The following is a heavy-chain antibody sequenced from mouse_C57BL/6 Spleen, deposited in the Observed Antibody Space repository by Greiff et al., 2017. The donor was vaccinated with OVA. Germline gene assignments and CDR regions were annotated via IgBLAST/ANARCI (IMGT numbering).Heavy chain of an antibody. CDR1: GFNIKDDY. V-gene: IGHV14-4*01. CDR3: TTWSRYAMDY. Sequence: EVKVVESGAELVRPGASVKLSCTASGFNIKDDYMHWVKQRPEQGLEWIGWIDPENGDTEYASKFQGKATITADTSSNTAYLQLSSLTSEDTAVYYCTTWSRYAMDYWGQGTSVTVSS. J-gene: IGHJ4*01. CDR2: IDPENGDT.